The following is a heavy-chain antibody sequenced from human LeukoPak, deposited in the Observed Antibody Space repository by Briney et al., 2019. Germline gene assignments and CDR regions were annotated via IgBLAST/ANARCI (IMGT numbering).Heavy chain of an antibody. CDR1: GLPFSIYA. J-gene: IGHJ3*02. V-gene: IGHV3-23*01. CDR3: PNARLFRVAFDM. D-gene: IGHD2-21*01. Sequence: RLSCVASGLPFSIYAMSWVSQAAREGMEWVAAISGSGGSTYYAGSVKGRFTISGENSENTLYLRMISWGAEDTAVYYCPNARLFRVAFDMWGQGRMATV. CDR2: ISGSGGST.